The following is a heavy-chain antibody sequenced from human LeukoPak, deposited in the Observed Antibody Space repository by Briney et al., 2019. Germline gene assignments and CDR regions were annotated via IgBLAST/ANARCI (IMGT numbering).Heavy chain of an antibody. CDR2: IYISGIT. CDR1: GGXISSYY. V-gene: IGHV4-4*07. J-gene: IGHJ4*02. CDR3: ARNDLDC. D-gene: IGHD3-16*01. Sequence: SETLSLTCTVSGGXISSYYCSWVRQPAGKGLEWIGSIYISGITNYNPSFKSRLTMSLDTSKNQFSLNLSSVSAADPAMYYCARNDLDCWGRGTLVTVSS.